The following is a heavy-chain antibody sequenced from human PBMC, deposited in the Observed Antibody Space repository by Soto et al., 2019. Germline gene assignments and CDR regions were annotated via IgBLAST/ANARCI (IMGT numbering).Heavy chain of an antibody. CDR3: ARGRGQHYYGSGPLKGRVYFDY. J-gene: IGHJ4*02. CDR2: INHSGST. D-gene: IGHD3-10*01. CDR1: GGSFRGYY. Sequence: QVQLQQWGAGLLKPSETLSLTCAVYGGSFRGYYCSWIRQPPGKGLECIGEINHSGSTNYNPALKSRVTILVATSKNRFSLKLSSVTAADTAVYYCARGRGQHYYGSGPLKGRVYFDYWGQGPLVTVSS. V-gene: IGHV4-34*01.